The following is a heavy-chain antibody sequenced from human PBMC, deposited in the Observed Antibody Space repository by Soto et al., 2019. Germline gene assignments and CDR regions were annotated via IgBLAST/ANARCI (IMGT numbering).Heavy chain of an antibody. CDR1: GFTFSSYA. D-gene: IGHD2-15*01. CDR2: ISYDGSNK. Sequence: GGSLRLSCAASGFTFSSYAMHWVRQAPGKGLEWVAVISYDGSNKYYADSVKGRFTISRDNSKNTLYLQMNSLRAEDTAVYYCARDGGDIVVVAQNWFDPWGQGTLVTVSS. J-gene: IGHJ5*02. V-gene: IGHV3-30-3*01. CDR3: ARDGGDIVVVAQNWFDP.